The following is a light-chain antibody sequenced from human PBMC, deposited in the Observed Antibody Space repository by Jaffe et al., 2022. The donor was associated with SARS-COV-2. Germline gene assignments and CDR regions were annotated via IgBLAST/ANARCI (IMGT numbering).Light chain of an antibody. V-gene: IGKV3-15*01. Sequence: DIVMTQSPATLSLSPGEGATLSCRASQSVSYDLAWYQQKPGQAPSLLIYGASTRATDIPGRFSGSGSGTEFTLTISSLQSEDFAVYYCQQYNNWPPTFGQGTKVEIK. CDR2: GAS. CDR3: QQYNNWPPT. CDR1: QSVSYD. J-gene: IGKJ1*01.